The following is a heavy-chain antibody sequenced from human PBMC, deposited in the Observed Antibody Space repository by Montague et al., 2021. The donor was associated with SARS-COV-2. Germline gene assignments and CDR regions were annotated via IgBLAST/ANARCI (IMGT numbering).Heavy chain of an antibody. CDR1: GGSISSSSYY. J-gene: IGHJ5*02. CDR2: IYYSGST. V-gene: IGHV4-39*01. Sequence: SETLSLTCTVSGGSISSSSYYWGWIRQRPGQGLEWIGSIYYSGSTYYNPSLQSRVSISVDTSKNQLYLKLSSVTAADTAVYYCARPKAPYCSSTSCYSASWFDPWGQGTLVTVSS. CDR3: ARPKAPYCSSTSCYSASWFDP. D-gene: IGHD2-2*01.